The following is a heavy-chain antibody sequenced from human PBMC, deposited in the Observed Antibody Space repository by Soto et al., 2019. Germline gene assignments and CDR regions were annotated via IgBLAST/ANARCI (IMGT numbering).Heavy chain of an antibody. V-gene: IGHV4-31*03. CDR3: ARERERGFGDSRPADFQR. J-gene: IGHJ1*01. Sequence: QVQLQESGPGLVKPSQTLSLTCTVSGGSISSGGYYWSWIRQHPGKGLEWIGYIYYSGSTYYNPSLRSRVTISVDTRKNQFSLKLSSVTAADTAGYYCARERERGFGDSRPADFQRWGQGTLVTVSS. CDR2: IYYSGST. D-gene: IGHD3-10*01. CDR1: GGSISSGGYY.